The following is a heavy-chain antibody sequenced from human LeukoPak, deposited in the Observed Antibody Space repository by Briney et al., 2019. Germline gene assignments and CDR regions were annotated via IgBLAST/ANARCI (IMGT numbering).Heavy chain of an antibody. Sequence: GGSLRLSCAASRFTFSTYWMHWVRQAPGKGLVWVSRINGDGSSTTYADSVRGRFTISRDNAKNTLYLQMNSLRDEDTAVYCCARVGGYNSYFDYWGQGSLVTVSS. D-gene: IGHD5-24*01. CDR3: ARVGGYNSYFDY. CDR2: INGDGSST. V-gene: IGHV3-74*03. CDR1: RFTFSTYW. J-gene: IGHJ4*02.